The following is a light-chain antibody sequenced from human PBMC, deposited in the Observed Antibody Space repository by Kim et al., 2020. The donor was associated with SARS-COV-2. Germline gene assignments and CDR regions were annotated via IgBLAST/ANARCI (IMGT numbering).Light chain of an antibody. CDR1: QDISNS. V-gene: IGKV1-27*01. J-gene: IGKJ1*01. Sequence: ASVGDRVTITCRASQDISNSLAWYQQKPGKVPKVLIYAASTLQSGVPSRFSGSGSGTEFTLTIGSLQTEDVATYYCQKYNSAPWTFGPGTKVDIK. CDR2: AAS. CDR3: QKYNSAPWT.